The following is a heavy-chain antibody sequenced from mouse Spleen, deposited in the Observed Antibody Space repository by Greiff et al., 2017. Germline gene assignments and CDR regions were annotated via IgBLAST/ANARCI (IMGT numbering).Heavy chain of an antibody. J-gene: IGHJ2*01. D-gene: IGHD1-1*02. V-gene: IGHV1-82*01. Sequence: VQRVESGPELVKPGASVKISCKASGYAFSSSWMNWVKQRPGQGLEWIGRIYPGDGDTNYNGKFKGKATLTADKSSSTAYMQLSSLTSVDSAVYFCARHYYFDYWGQGTTLTVSS. CDR3: ARHYYFDY. CDR2: IYPGDGDT. CDR1: GYAFSSSW.